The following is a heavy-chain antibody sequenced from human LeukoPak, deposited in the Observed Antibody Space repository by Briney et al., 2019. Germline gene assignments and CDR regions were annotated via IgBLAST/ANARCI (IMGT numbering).Heavy chain of an antibody. Sequence: PSETLSLTCTVSGRSISSSSYYWGWIRQPPGKGLEWIGSIYYSGSTYYNPSLKSRVTISVDTSKNQFSLKLSSVTAADTAVYFCGAYSFYYFDYWGQGTLVTVSS. D-gene: IGHD4-11*01. CDR1: GRSISSSSYY. J-gene: IGHJ4*02. CDR2: IYYSGST. CDR3: GAYSFYYFDY. V-gene: IGHV4-39*01.